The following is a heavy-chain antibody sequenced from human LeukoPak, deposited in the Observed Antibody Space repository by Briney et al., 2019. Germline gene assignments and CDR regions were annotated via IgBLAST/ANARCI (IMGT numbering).Heavy chain of an antibody. CDR1: GFTFRNYW. J-gene: IGHJ5*02. V-gene: IGHV3-74*01. CDR3: TKSDWFDP. Sequence: GGSLRLSCVVSGFTFRNYWMHWVRHAPGKGLVWVSRIKSDGSVTSYADSVKGRFTISRDNAKNILYLQMNSLRVEDTAVYYCTKSDWFDPWGQGTLVTVSS. CDR2: IKSDGSVT.